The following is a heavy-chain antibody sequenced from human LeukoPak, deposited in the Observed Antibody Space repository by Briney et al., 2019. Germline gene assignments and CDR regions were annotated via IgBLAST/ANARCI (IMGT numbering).Heavy chain of an antibody. J-gene: IGHJ6*03. CDR2: IYTSGST. CDR3: ARGNYYGSGSYYYYYMDV. CDR1: GGSISSGTYY. V-gene: IGHV4-61*02. D-gene: IGHD3-10*01. Sequence: SETLSLTCTVSGGSISSGTYYWSWIRQPAGKGLEWIGRIYTSGSTNYNSSLKSRVTISVDTSKNQFSLKLSSVTAADTAVYYCARGNYYGSGSYYYYYMDVWGKGTTVTISS.